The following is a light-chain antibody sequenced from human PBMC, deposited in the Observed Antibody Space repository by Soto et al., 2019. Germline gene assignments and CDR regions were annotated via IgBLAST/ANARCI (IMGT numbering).Light chain of an antibody. J-gene: IGKJ3*01. CDR1: QSVSSSY. V-gene: IGKV3-20*01. Sequence: EIVLTQSPGTLSLSPGERATLSCRASQSVSSSYLAWYQQKPGQAPRLLIYGASSRATGIPDRFSGSGSGTDFTLTISRLEPEDCAVYYCQQYGRSAFTFGPGT. CDR3: QQYGRSAFT. CDR2: GAS.